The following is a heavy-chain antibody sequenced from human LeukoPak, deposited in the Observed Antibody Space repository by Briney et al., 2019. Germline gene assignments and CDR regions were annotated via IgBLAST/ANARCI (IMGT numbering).Heavy chain of an antibody. CDR3: TRDQTPYY. J-gene: IGHJ4*02. Sequence: PGGSLRLSCAASGFTFSSFSMNWIRQAPGKGLEWVSYISSSSVIYYADSVRGRFTISRDNAKNSLYLQMNSLRAEDTAVYYCTRDQTPYYWGQGTLVTVSS. CDR2: ISSSSVI. V-gene: IGHV3-48*01. CDR1: GFTFSSFS.